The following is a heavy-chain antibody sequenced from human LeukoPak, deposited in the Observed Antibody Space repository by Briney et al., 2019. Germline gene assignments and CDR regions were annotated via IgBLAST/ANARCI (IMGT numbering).Heavy chain of an antibody. D-gene: IGHD5-18*01. J-gene: IGHJ6*03. CDR3: ACTAYYYYYLDV. Sequence: GGSLRLSCAASGFTFDVSAMNWVRQAPGEGLEWVSAVSGSGDNTYYADSVKGRFTISRDNSKNTLYLHMSSLRAEDTAVYYCACTAYYYYYLDVWGKGTTVTVSS. CDR2: VSGSGDNT. CDR1: GFTFDVSA. V-gene: IGHV3-23*01.